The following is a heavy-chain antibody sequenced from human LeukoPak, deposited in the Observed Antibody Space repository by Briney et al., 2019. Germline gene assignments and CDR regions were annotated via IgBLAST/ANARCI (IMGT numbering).Heavy chain of an antibody. J-gene: IGHJ4*02. D-gene: IGHD5-24*01. CDR3: ARDPRWLQCFDY. V-gene: IGHV3-30-3*01. CDR1: GFSFSDYA. Sequence: PGGSLRLSCAASGFSFSDYAVHWVRQAPGKGLEWVGIISYDGSNKEYVDSVKGRFTISRDNSKSTLYLQMNSLRVEDTAVYYCARDPRWLQCFDYWGRGTLVTVSS. CDR2: ISYDGSNK.